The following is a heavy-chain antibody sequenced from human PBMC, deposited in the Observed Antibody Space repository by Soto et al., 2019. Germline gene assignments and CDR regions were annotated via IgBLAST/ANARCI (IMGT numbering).Heavy chain of an antibody. Sequence: SETLSLTCAVSGGSISSSNWWSWVRQPPGKGLEWIGEIYHSGSTNYNPSLKSRVTISVDKSKNQFSLKLSSVTAADTAVYYCARGCTGTYGNDYGDCMAWGQGTMVTVSS. V-gene: IGHV4-4*02. CDR2: IYHSGST. CDR3: ARGCTGTYGNDYGDCMA. J-gene: IGHJ3*01. D-gene: IGHD4-17*01. CDR1: GGSISSSNW.